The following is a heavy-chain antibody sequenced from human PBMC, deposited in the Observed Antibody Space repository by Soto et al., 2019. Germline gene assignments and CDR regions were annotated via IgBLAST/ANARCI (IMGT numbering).Heavy chain of an antibody. V-gene: IGHV3-23*05. Sequence: GGSLRLSCAASGFAFSDCAMSWVRQAPGKGLEWVSTIKTSGDTTFYADPVKGRFTTSRDDSKNTLYLQMNSLRAEDTATYYCTKDVTGDIGADFWGQGTPVTVSS. D-gene: IGHD2-21*02. J-gene: IGHJ4*02. CDR2: IKTSGDTT. CDR3: TKDVTGDIGADF. CDR1: GFAFSDCA.